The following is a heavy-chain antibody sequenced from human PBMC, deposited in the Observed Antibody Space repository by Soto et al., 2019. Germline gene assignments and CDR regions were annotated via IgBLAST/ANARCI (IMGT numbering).Heavy chain of an antibody. D-gene: IGHD3-16*01. CDR1: GFTFSSYS. CDR3: ASSLKFEIDY. J-gene: IGHJ4*02. CDR2: ISSSSSYI. V-gene: IGHV3-21*01. Sequence: GGSLRLSCAASGFTFSSYSMNWVRQAPGKGLEWVSSISSSSSYIYYADSVKGRFTISRDNAKNSLYLQMNSLRAEDTAVYYCASSLKFEIDYWGQGTLVTVSS.